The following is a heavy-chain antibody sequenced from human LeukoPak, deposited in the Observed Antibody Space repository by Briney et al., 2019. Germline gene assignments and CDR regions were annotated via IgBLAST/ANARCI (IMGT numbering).Heavy chain of an antibody. CDR1: GGSISSSNW. V-gene: IGHV4-4*02. J-gene: IGHJ3*02. CDR2: IYHSGST. D-gene: IGHD3-3*01. Sequence: SGTLSLTCAVSGGSISSSNWWSWVRQPPGKGLEWIGEIYHSGSTNYNPSLKSRVTISVDKSKNQFSLKPSSVTAADTAVYYCARDTYYDFWSGYYTGRGAFDIWGQGTMVTVSS. CDR3: ARDTYYDFWSGYYTGRGAFDI.